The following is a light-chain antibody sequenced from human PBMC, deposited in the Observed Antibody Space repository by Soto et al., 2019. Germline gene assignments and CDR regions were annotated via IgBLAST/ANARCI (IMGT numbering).Light chain of an antibody. CDR2: GAS. Sequence: EIALTQSPGPLSLSPGERATLSCRASQSVSSSYLAWYQQKPGQSPRLLIFGASSRATGTPDRFSGSGSGTDFTLTISRLEPEDFAVYYCQQYDTSPRTFGQGTTVEIK. CDR3: QQYDTSPRT. J-gene: IGKJ1*01. V-gene: IGKV3-20*01. CDR1: QSVSSSY.